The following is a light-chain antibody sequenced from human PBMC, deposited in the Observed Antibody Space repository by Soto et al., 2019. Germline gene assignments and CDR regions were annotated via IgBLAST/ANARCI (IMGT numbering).Light chain of an antibody. J-gene: IGKJ3*01. Sequence: EIVLTQSPGTLSLSPGERATLSCRASQSLSNTYLAWYQQHPGQAPRLLIYDASSRATGIPDRFSGSGSGTDFTLTISRLEPEDFAVYYCQQYGRSPGLFTFGPGTKVDIK. CDR2: DAS. CDR1: QSLSNTY. CDR3: QQYGRSPGLFT. V-gene: IGKV3-20*01.